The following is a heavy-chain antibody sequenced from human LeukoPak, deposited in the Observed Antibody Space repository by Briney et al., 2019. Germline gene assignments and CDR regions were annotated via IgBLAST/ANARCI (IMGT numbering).Heavy chain of an antibody. Sequence: GGSLRVYYAASGCTVSSDYMAWVRQAPWKGLVWVSFVYSGASTNCEGSVTGRFTIARDSSEHTRFLQMSSLRVGDTAVYYCERAGDYDSSGFYAPDAFDIWGQGTVVTVSS. J-gene: IGHJ3*02. V-gene: IGHV3-53*01. CDR3: ERAGDYDSSGFYAPDAFDI. D-gene: IGHD3-22*01. CDR1: GCTVSSDY. CDR2: VYSGAST.